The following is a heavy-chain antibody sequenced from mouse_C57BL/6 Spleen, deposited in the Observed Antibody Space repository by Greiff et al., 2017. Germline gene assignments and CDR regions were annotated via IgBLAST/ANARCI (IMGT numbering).Heavy chain of an antibody. V-gene: IGHV1-4*01. CDR2: INPSSGYT. Sequence: QVQLQQSGAELARPGASVKMSCKASGYTFTSYTMHWVKQRPGQGLEWIGYINPSSGYTKYNQKFKDKATLTADKSSSTAYMQLSSLTSEDSAVYYCARSLYDGIGYYAMDDWGQGTSVTVSS. D-gene: IGHD2-3*01. CDR1: GYTFTSYT. J-gene: IGHJ4*01. CDR3: ARSLYDGIGYYAMDD.